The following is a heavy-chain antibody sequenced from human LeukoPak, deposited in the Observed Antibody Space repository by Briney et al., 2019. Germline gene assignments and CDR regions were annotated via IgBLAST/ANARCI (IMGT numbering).Heavy chain of an antibody. V-gene: IGHV1-8*03. CDR2: MNPNSGST. J-gene: IGHJ4*02. D-gene: IGHD1-26*01. CDR3: ARGVPIEGATDY. CDR1: GYTFTSYD. Sequence: ASVKVSCKASGYTFTSYDINWVRQATGQGLEWMGWMNPNSGSTGYAQKFQGRVTITRDTSISTAYMELSSLRSEGTAVYYCARGVPIEGATDYWGQGTLVTVSS.